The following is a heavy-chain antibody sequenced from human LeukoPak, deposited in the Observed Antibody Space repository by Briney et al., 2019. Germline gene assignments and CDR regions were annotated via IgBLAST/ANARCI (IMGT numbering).Heavy chain of an antibody. Sequence: GESLKISCKGSGYSFTSYWISWVRQMPGKGLEWMGRIDPSDSYTNYSPSFQGHVTISAVKSISTAYLQWSSLKASDTAMYYCARREIAAAGTGDAFDIWGQGTMVTVSS. D-gene: IGHD6-13*01. CDR3: ARREIAAAGTGDAFDI. CDR2: IDPSDSYT. V-gene: IGHV5-10-1*01. CDR1: GYSFTSYW. J-gene: IGHJ3*02.